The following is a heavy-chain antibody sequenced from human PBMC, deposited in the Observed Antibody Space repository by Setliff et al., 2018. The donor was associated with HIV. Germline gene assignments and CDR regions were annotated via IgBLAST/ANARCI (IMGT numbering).Heavy chain of an antibody. CDR1: DYSISSDYY. D-gene: IGHD6-13*01. Sequence: SETLSLTCAVSDYSISSDYYWGWIRQPPGKGLEWIGSFSPRGRTYQNVSLKSRVTISVDRSKNQFSLKVTSVTAADTAIYYCARSSSSWSGWFDPWGQGTLVTVSS. CDR2: FSPRGRT. CDR3: ARSSSSWSGWFDP. V-gene: IGHV4-38-2*01. J-gene: IGHJ5*02.